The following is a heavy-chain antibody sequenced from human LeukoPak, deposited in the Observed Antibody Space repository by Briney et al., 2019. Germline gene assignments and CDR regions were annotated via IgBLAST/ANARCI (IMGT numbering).Heavy chain of an antibody. D-gene: IGHD3-3*01. CDR3: ARHPSFGMVIES. V-gene: IGHV4-59*08. CDR1: GGPISSYY. Sequence: PSETLSLTCSVSGGPISSYYWSWIRQPPGRGLEWIGYVYYTGSTNYNPSLKSRVTISVDTSKNQFSLKLSSVTAADTAVYYCARHPSFGMVIESWGQGTLATVSS. CDR2: VYYTGST. J-gene: IGHJ4*02.